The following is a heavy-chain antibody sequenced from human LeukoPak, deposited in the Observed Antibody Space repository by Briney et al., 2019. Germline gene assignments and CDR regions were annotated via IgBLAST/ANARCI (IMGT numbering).Heavy chain of an antibody. CDR2: INHSGST. J-gene: IGHJ4*02. Sequence: SETLSLTCAVYGGSFSGYYWSWIRQPPGKGLEWIGEINHSGSTNYNPSLKSRVTISVDTSKNQFSLKLSSVTAADTAVYYCARGESGGSYYSDYWGQGTLVTVSS. D-gene: IGHD2-15*01. CDR3: ARGESGGSYYSDY. V-gene: IGHV4-34*01. CDR1: GGSFSGYY.